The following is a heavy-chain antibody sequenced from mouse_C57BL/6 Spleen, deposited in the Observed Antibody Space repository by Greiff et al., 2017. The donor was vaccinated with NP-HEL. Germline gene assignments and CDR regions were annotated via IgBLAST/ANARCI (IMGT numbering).Heavy chain of an antibody. J-gene: IGHJ3*01. Sequence: QVQLQPGAELVKPGASVKLSCKASGYTFTSYWMHWVKQRPGQGLEWIGMIHPNSGSTNYNEKFKSKATLTVDKSSSTAYMQLSSLTSEDSAVYYCAEGGLYGNYETWFAYWGQGTLVTVSA. V-gene: IGHV1-64*01. CDR1: GYTFTSYW. D-gene: IGHD2-1*01. CDR2: IHPNSGST. CDR3: AEGGLYGNYETWFAY.